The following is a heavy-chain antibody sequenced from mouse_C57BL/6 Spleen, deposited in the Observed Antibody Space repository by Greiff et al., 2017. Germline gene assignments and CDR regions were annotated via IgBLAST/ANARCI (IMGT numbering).Heavy chain of an antibody. D-gene: IGHD2-13*01. V-gene: IGHV1-7*01. Sequence: VQLQQSGAELAKPGASVKLSCKASGYTFTSYWMHWVKQRPGQGLEWIGYINPSSGYTKYNQKFKDKATLTADKSSRTAYMQLSSLTYEDSAVYYCARGDYYGDYWGQGTTLTVSS. J-gene: IGHJ2*01. CDR3: ARGDYYGDY. CDR2: INPSSGYT. CDR1: GYTFTSYW.